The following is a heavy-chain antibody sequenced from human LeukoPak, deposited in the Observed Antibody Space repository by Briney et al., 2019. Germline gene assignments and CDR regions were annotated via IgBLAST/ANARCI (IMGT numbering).Heavy chain of an antibody. CDR3: ARVTDPRYNWFDP. J-gene: IGHJ5*02. CDR1: GASISSYY. D-gene: IGHD2-21*02. CDR2: IHTSGST. Sequence: SETLSLTCTVSGASISSYYWTWIRQPAGKGPEWIGRIHTSGSTNYNPSLKSRVNMSVDTSKNQFSLKLNSVTAADMAVYYCARVTDPRYNWFDPWGQGTLVTVSS. V-gene: IGHV4-4*07.